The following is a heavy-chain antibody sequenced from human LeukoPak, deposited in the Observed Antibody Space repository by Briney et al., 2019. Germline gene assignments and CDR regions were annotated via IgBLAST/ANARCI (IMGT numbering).Heavy chain of an antibody. J-gene: IGHJ3*01. CDR3: VTEYDSSDFDAFDF. CDR1: GFTFSSYE. Sequence: PGGSLRLSCAASGFTFSSYEMDWVRQAPGKGLEWVPYISGSSTKISYADSVKGRFTISRDNAKNSVYLQMNSLRAEDTAVYYCVTEYDSSDFDAFDFWGQGTVVTVSS. V-gene: IGHV3-48*03. D-gene: IGHD3-22*01. CDR2: ISGSSTKI.